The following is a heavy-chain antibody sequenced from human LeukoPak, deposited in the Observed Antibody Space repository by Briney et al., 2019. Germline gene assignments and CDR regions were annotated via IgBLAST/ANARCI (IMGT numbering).Heavy chain of an antibody. CDR3: ARDPNDFWSGYFGYYYYYMDV. CDR1: GFTFSSYS. Sequence: PGGSLRLSCETFGFTFSSYSMNWVRQAPGKGLEWVSYISSSSSTIYYADSVKGRFTISRDNAKNSLYLQMNSLRAEDTAVYYCARDPNDFWSGYFGYYYYYMDVWGKGTTVTVSS. J-gene: IGHJ6*03. V-gene: IGHV3-48*04. CDR2: ISSSSSTI. D-gene: IGHD3-3*01.